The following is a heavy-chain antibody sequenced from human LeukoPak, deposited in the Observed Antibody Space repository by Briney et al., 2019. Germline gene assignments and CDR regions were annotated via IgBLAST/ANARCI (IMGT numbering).Heavy chain of an antibody. Sequence: SSETLSLTCAVSGGSISSGGYSWSWIRQPPGKGLEWIGYIYHSGSTYYNPSLKSRVTISVDRSKNQFSLKLSSVTAADTAVYYCARFTPYYDILTGYYYYFGYWGQGTLVTVSS. V-gene: IGHV4-30-2*01. CDR1: GGSISSGGYS. J-gene: IGHJ4*02. CDR3: ARFTPYYDILTGYYYYFGY. CDR2: IYHSGST. D-gene: IGHD3-9*01.